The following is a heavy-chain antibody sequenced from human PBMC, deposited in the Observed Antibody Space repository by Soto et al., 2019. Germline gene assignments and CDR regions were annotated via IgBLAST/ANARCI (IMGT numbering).Heavy chain of an antibody. CDR1: GGSISSSSYS. Sequence: PSETLSITCTFSGGSISSSSYSWGWIRQPPGKGLEWIGSIYYSRSTYYNPSLKSRVTISVDTSKNQFSLKLSSVTAADTSVYYCARQYYDSSGYSIDYWGQGTMVTGSS. D-gene: IGHD3-22*01. CDR3: ARQYYDSSGYSIDY. CDR2: IYYSRST. V-gene: IGHV4-39*01. J-gene: IGHJ4*02.